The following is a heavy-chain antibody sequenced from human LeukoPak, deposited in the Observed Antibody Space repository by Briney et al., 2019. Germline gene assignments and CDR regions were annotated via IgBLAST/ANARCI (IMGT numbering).Heavy chain of an antibody. Sequence: ASVKVSCKASGYTLTSYGMNWVRQAPGQGLEWMGWINTNTGNPTYAQGFTGRFVFSLDTSVSTAYLQISSLKAEDTAVYYCARAHSYSTSSLPGYWGQGTLVTVSS. CDR2: INTNTGNP. D-gene: IGHD6-6*01. V-gene: IGHV7-4-1*02. CDR3: ARAHSYSTSSLPGY. CDR1: GYTLTSYG. J-gene: IGHJ4*02.